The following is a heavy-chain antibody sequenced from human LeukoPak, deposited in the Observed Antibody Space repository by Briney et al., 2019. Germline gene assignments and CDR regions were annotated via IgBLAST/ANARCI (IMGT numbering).Heavy chain of an antibody. V-gene: IGHV3-7*01. J-gene: IGHJ4*02. CDR3: ARGSSAGASLRHDY. CDR2: IKQDRSEE. D-gene: IGHD1-26*01. CDR1: GFTFSSYW. Sequence: PGGSLRLSCAAPGFTFSSYWMSWVRQAPGKGLEWVANIKQDRSEENFVDSVKGQFTISRDNAKKSLYLQMNSLRAEDTAVYYCARGSSAGASLRHDYWGQGTLVTVSS.